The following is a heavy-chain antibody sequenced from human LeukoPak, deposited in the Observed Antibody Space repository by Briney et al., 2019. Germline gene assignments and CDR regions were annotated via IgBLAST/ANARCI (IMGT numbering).Heavy chain of an antibody. D-gene: IGHD4-23*01. CDR2: IYYSGST. CDR3: ARHPDYGGNFDY. J-gene: IGHJ4*02. V-gene: IGHV4-59*08. CDR1: GGSISSYY. Sequence: PSETLSLTCTVSGGSISSYYWSWIRQPPGKGLEWIGYIYYSGSTNYNPSLKSRVTISVDTSKNQFSLKLSSVTAADTAVYYCARHPDYGGNFDYWGQGTLVTVSS.